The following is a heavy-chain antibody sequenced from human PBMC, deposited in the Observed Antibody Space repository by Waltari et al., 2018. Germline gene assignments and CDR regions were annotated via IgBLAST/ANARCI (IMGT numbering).Heavy chain of an antibody. J-gene: IGHJ4*02. V-gene: IGHV4-59*01. CDR3: ARATWGIAVAGTAYYFDY. Sequence: QVQLQESGPGLVKPSETLSLTCTVSGGSISSYYWSWIRQPPGKGLEWIGYIYYSGSTNYNPSLKRRVTISVDTSKNQFSLKLSSVTSADTAVYYCARATWGIAVAGTAYYFDYWGQGTLVTVSS. D-gene: IGHD6-19*01. CDR2: IYYSGST. CDR1: GGSISSYY.